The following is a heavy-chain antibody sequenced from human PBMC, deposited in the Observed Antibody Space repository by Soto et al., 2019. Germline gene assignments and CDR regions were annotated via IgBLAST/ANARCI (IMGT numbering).Heavy chain of an antibody. CDR2: IYSGGST. Sequence: GVSLRLSCSASGFTVSSNYMSWVRQAPGKGLEWVSVIYSGGSTYYADSVKGRFTISRDNSDNTLSLQMHGLRVDDSATYYCARLMASDTANWGQGALVTVSS. D-gene: IGHD2-2*02. CDR3: ARLMASDTAN. J-gene: IGHJ4*02. V-gene: IGHV3-53*01. CDR1: GFTVSSNY.